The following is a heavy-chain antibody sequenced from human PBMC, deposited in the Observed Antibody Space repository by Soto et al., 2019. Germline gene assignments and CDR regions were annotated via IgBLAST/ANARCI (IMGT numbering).Heavy chain of an antibody. J-gene: IGHJ4*02. V-gene: IGHV1-18*01. CDR2: TVAISEST. CDR1: GYTFSTYG. D-gene: IGHD3-10*01. Sequence: QVQLVQSETEVAEPGASVRLSCKTSGYTFSTYGLSWVRQAPGQGLEWMGWTVAISESTIYAQKFQGRVTVTTDRSTHTGYLELSRLTSHDTSLYYCASFAGYGSGSRHFDNWGQGTLVTVSS. CDR3: ASFAGYGSGSRHFDN.